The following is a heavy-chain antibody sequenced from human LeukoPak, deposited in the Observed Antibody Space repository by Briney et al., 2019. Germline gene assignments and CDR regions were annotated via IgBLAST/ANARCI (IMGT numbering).Heavy chain of an antibody. CDR1: GFTFGNYW. V-gene: IGHV3-74*03. CDR3: SRDGGSARYKNCYFDY. J-gene: IGHJ4*02. CDR2: INDDGRST. Sequence: PGGSLRLSCAASGFTFGNYWMHWVRQTPGKEPVGVSRINDDGRSTAYAAFVKGRFTISRDNAKNTLYLQMNSLHVDDTAVYYCSRDGGSARYKNCYFDYWGQGTVVTVSS. D-gene: IGHD1-14*01.